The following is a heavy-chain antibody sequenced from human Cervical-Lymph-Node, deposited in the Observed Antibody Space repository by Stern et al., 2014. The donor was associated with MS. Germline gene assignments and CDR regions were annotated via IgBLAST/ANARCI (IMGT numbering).Heavy chain of an antibody. Sequence: VQLVESGPGLVKPSQTLSLTCTVSGGSISSGSYYWSWIRQPAGKGLEWIGRIYTSGSTKHNPSLKSRVTISADTPKNQFSLKRSSVTAADTAVYYCARETVAADNNWFDPWGQGTLVTVSS. D-gene: IGHD6-19*01. CDR1: GGSISSGSYY. V-gene: IGHV4-61*02. J-gene: IGHJ5*02. CDR2: IYTSGST. CDR3: ARETVAADNNWFDP.